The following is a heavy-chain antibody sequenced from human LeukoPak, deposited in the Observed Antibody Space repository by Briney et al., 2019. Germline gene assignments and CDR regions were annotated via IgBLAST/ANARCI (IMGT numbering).Heavy chain of an antibody. CDR1: GFTFSSYG. V-gene: IGHV3-30*18. D-gene: IGHD3-10*01. J-gene: IGHJ4*02. CDR2: ISYDGSNK. Sequence: GGSLRLSCAASGFTFSSYGMHWVRQAPGKGLEWVAVISYDGSNKYYADSVKGRFTTSRDNSKNTLYLQMNSLRAEDTAVYYCAKDLEAGSSSYLDYWGQGTLVTVSS. CDR3: AKDLEAGSSSYLDY.